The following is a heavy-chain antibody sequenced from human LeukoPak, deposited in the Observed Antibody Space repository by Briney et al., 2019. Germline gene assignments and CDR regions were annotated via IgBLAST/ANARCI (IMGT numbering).Heavy chain of an antibody. J-gene: IGHJ4*02. D-gene: IGHD3-22*01. Sequence: GGPLRLSCSASGFTFSSYAMLWVRQAPGKGLEYVSAISNNWRTIYYPDSVKARFTLSRDNSKNTLYLQMRSLRAEDSAVYSCVKGSEGYCDSNSDYWGQGTLVTVSS. CDR3: VKGSEGYCDSNSDY. CDR1: GFTFSSYA. CDR2: ISNNWRTI. V-gene: IGHV3-64D*09.